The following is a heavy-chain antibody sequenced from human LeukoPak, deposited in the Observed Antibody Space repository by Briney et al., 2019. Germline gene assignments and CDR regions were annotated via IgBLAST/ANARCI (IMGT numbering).Heavy chain of an antibody. CDR2: ISGSGGST. CDR1: GFTFSSYA. Sequence: GGSLRLSCAASGFTFSSYAMSWVRQAPGKGLEWVSAISGSGGSTYYADSVKGRFTISRDNSKNTLYLQMNSLRAEDTAVYYCAKAWGDIVVVPAASNWFDPWGQGTLVTVSS. CDR3: AKAWGDIVVVPAASNWFDP. V-gene: IGHV3-23*01. J-gene: IGHJ5*02. D-gene: IGHD2-2*01.